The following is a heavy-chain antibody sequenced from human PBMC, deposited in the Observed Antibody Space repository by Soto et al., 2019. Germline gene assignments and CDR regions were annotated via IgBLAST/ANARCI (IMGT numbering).Heavy chain of an antibody. V-gene: IGHV4-30-2*01. CDR3: ARGKNQTSYYDFWSGYWGTPDYYYYYGMDV. D-gene: IGHD3-3*01. CDR2: IYHSGST. CDR1: GGSMSSGGDS. Sequence: SGTLSLTCAVSGGSMSSGGDSWTWIRQPPGKGLEWIGYIYHSGSTYYNPSLKSRVTISVDRSKNQFSLKLNSVTAADTAVYYCARGKNQTSYYDFWSGYWGTPDYYYYYGMDVWGQGTTVTVSS. J-gene: IGHJ6*02.